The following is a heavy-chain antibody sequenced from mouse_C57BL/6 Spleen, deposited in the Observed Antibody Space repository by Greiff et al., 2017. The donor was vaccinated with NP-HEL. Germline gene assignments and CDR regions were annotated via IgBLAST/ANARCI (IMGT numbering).Heavy chain of an antibody. CDR1: GFTFSDYG. J-gene: IGHJ4*01. V-gene: IGHV5-17*01. D-gene: IGHD1-1*01. CDR3: ARPPNYGSSFYYAMDY. CDR2: ISSGSSTI. Sequence: EVQVVESGGGLVKPGGSLKLSCAASGFTFSDYGMHWVRQAPEKGLEWVAYISSGSSTIYYADTVKGRFTISRDNAKNTLFLQMTSLRSEDTAMYYCARPPNYGSSFYYAMDYWGQGTSVTVSS.